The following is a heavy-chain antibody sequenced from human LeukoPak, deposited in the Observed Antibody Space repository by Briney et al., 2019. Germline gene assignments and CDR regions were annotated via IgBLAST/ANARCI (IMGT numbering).Heavy chain of an antibody. CDR1: GFTFSSYA. CDR2: ISGSGGST. D-gene: IGHD3-3*01. J-gene: IGHJ6*02. V-gene: IGHV3-23*01. Sequence: WGSLRLTCTASGFTFSSYAMSWVRHAPGPGLELVSAISGSGGSTYCADSVKGRFTISRDNSKNTLYLQMNSLRAEDTAVYYGAKDLSAGYYGMDVWGQGTTVTVSS. CDR3: AKDLSAGYYGMDV.